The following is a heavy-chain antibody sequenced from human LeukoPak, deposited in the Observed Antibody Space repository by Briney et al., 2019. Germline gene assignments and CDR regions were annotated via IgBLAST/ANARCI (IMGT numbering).Heavy chain of an antibody. CDR2: IYHSGST. J-gene: IGHJ3*02. CDR3: ASTYYYDSSGGDAFDI. D-gene: IGHD3-22*01. CDR1: GGSISSGGYS. V-gene: IGHV4-30-2*01. Sequence: PSQTLSPTCAVSGGSISSGGYSWSWIRQPPGKGLEWIGYIYHSGSTYYNPSLKSRVTISVDRSKNQFSLKLSSVTAADTAVYYCASTYYYDSSGGDAFDIWGQGTMVTVSS.